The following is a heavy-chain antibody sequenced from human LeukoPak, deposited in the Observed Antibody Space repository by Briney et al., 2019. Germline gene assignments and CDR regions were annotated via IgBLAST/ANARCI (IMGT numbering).Heavy chain of an antibody. CDR3: ARDNDYGGNYGLGY. D-gene: IGHD4-23*01. V-gene: IGHV4-39*02. Sequence: SETLSLTCTVSGVSLSRSFYYWGWIRQSPGKGLEWIGNIYYRGDTYYNPSLESRLTISVDTSNNQFSLKLSSVTAADTAVYYCARDNDYGGNYGLGYWGQGTLVTVSS. CDR2: IYYRGDT. J-gene: IGHJ4*02. CDR1: GVSLSRSFYY.